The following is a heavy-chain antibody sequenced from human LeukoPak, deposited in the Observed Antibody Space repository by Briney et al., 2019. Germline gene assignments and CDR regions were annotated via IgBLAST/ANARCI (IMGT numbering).Heavy chain of an antibody. CDR3: ARDGARSDFDY. Sequence: ASLKVSCKASGYTFSSYYIYWVRQAPGQGLEWVGGINPSGGSTTYAQKFQGRVTMTRDTSTSTVYMELSSLRSEGTAVYYCARDGARSDFDYWGQGTLVTVSS. D-gene: IGHD3-3*01. J-gene: IGHJ4*02. V-gene: IGHV1-46*01. CDR2: INPSGGST. CDR1: GYTFSSYY.